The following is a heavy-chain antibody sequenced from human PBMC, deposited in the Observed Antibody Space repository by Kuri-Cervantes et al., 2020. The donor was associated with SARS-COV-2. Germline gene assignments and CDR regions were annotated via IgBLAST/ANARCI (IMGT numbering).Heavy chain of an antibody. D-gene: IGHD3-3*01. CDR3: AKDYFSDTSNYFDY. J-gene: IGHJ4*02. CDR1: EFTFSSYA. Sequence: GESLKISCAASEFTFSSYAMNWVRQAPGRGLEWVSAISGSGGSTYYADSVKGRFTISRDNSKNTLYLQVISLRAEDTALYYCAKDYFSDTSNYFDYWGQGALVTVSS. CDR2: ISGSGGST. V-gene: IGHV3-23*01.